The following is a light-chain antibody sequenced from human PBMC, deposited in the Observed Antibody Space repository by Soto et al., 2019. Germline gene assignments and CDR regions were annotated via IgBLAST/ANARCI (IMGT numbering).Light chain of an antibody. CDR1: QSIGSY. CDR3: QQRGSWAT. V-gene: IGKV3-11*01. J-gene: IGKJ3*01. Sequence: EIVLTQSPATLSLSPGERATLSCRASQSIGSYFAWYQQKPGQAPRLLIYGASNRATGIPARCSGSGSGTDLTLTIRSLESEDFSDYYYQQRGSWATFGPGTKVDIK. CDR2: GAS.